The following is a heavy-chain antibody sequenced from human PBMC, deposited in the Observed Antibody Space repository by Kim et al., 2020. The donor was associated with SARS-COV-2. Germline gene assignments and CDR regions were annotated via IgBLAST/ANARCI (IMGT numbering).Heavy chain of an antibody. V-gene: IGHV3-64D*06. CDR3: VKDVGNRGNGYNYFDY. Sequence: GGSLRLSCSASGFTFGDYAMHWVRQAPGKGLEYVATISSNGDRTYYADLVKGRFIISRDNSRDTLYLQMSSLRDDDTGLFYCVKDVGNRGNGYNYFDYWGQGTLVTVSS. D-gene: IGHD5-12*01. CDR1: GFTFGDYA. J-gene: IGHJ4*02. CDR2: ISSNGDRT.